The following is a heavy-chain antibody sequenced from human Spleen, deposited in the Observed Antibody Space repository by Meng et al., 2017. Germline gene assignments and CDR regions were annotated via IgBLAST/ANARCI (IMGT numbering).Heavy chain of an antibody. J-gene: IGHJ5*02. CDR2: ISSSGSTI. V-gene: IGHV3-48*04. Sequence: GESLKISCAASGFTFSSYWMAWVRQAPGKGLEWVSYISSSGSTIYYADSVKGRFTISRDNAKNSLYLQMNSLRAEDTAVYYCARERVPGDYLNPNWFDPWGQGTLVTVSS. D-gene: IGHD4-17*01. CDR3: ARERVPGDYLNPNWFDP. CDR1: GFTFSSYW.